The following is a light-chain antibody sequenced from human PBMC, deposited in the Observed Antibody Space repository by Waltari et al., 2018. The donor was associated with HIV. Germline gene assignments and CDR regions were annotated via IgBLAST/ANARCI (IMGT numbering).Light chain of an antibody. Sequence: QSALTQPAPVSGSPGQSITISCTGTSSALGGYNHVSPYQQHPGHAPKLMIYDVSYRPSGVSNRFSGSKSGNTASLTISGLQAEDEADYYCSSYTSSSTLYVVFGGGTKLTVL. CDR1: SSALGGYNH. V-gene: IGLV2-14*01. CDR3: SSYTSSSTLYVV. CDR2: DVS. J-gene: IGLJ2*01.